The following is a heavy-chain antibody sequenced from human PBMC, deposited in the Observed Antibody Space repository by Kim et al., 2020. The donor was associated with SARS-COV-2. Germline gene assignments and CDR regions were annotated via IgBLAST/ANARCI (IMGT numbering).Heavy chain of an antibody. D-gene: IGHD3-10*01. Sequence: GGSLRLSCAASGFTFSSCAIHWVLQAPGKGLEWVAVISYDGSNKNYADSVKGRFTISRDNSKNTLYLQMNSLRAEDTALYYCARDPGSRLRGLTYSYYGMDVWGQGTTVTVSS. CDR1: GFTFSSCA. J-gene: IGHJ6*02. CDR2: ISYDGSNK. CDR3: ARDPGSRLRGLTYSYYGMDV. V-gene: IGHV3-30-3*01.